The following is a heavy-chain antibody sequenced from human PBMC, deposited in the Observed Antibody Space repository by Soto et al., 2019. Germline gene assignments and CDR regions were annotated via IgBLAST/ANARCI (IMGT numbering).Heavy chain of an antibody. J-gene: IGHJ5*02. CDR2: INHSGGT. CDR3: ERGQWELRFDP. CDR1: GGSFSGYY. D-gene: IGHD1-26*01. Sequence: SETLSLTCAVYGGSFSGYYWSWVRQPPGKGLEWIGEINHSGGTNYNPSLKSRVTISVDTFKNQFSLKLNSATAADTAIYFCERGQWELRFDPWGQGTLVTV. V-gene: IGHV4-34*01.